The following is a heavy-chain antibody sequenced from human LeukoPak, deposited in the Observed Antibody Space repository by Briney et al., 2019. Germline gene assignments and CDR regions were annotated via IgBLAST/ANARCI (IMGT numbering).Heavy chain of an antibody. J-gene: IGHJ4*02. CDR1: GGTFSSYA. CDR3: ARETPSRYFDY. D-gene: IGHD4-23*01. V-gene: IGHV1-8*03. Sequence: ASVKVSCKASGGTFSSYAISWVRQAPGQGLEWMGWMNPNSGNTGYAQKFQGRVTITRSTSITTAYMELSSLRSEDTAVYYCARETPSRYFDYWGQGTLVTVSS. CDR2: MNPNSGNT.